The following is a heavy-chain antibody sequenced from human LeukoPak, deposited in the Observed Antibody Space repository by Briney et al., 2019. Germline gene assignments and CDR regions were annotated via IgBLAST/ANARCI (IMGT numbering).Heavy chain of an antibody. CDR2: INIVGSAI. D-gene: IGHD5-12*01. J-gene: IGHJ4*02. V-gene: IGHV3-74*01. Sequence: PVGCPRLSPAPPVFTSRISWTRSGPDTPQKRLVCGSRINIVGSAITSADSVKGRFTISSDNAKNTLYVQMNSLRVDDTAVYYCARVPPLVATIDGYWGQGNRVTVSS. CDR1: VFTSRISW. CDR3: ARVPPLVATIDGY.